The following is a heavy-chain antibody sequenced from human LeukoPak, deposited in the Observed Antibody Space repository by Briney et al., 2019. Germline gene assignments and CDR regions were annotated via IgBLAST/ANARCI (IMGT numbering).Heavy chain of an antibody. J-gene: IGHJ4*02. D-gene: IGHD5-18*01. CDR2: INSDGSST. CDR3: AKGTTERYGYRFPKSLPGY. CDR1: GFTFSSYW. V-gene: IGHV3-74*01. Sequence: GGSLRLFCAASGFTFSSYWMHWVRQAPGKGLVWVSRINSDGSSTSYADSVRGRFTISRDNSKNTLYLQMNSLRAEDTAVYYCAKGTTERYGYRFPKSLPGYWGQGTLVTVSS.